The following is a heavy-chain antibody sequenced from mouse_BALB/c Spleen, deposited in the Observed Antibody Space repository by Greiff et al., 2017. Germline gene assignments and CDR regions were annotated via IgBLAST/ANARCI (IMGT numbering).Heavy chain of an antibody. Sequence: VQLQQSGPELVKPGASVKISCKASGYTFTDYNMHWVKQSHGKSLEWIGYIYPYNGGTGYNQKFKSKATLTVDNSSSTAYMELRSLTSEDSAVYYCARISPLYAMDYWGQGTSVTVSS. CDR1: GYTFTDYN. V-gene: IGHV1S29*02. CDR3: ARISPLYAMDY. CDR2: IYPYNGGT. J-gene: IGHJ4*01.